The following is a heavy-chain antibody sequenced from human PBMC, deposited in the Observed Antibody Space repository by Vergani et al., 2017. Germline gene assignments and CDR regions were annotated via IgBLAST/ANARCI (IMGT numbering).Heavy chain of an antibody. V-gene: IGHV3-23*01. CDR1: GFTFSSYA. J-gene: IGHJ3*02. CDR3: TTDNQQSSLGHCSVTNCYGGVFDI. D-gene: IGHD2-15*01. Sequence: EVQLLESGGNLIQPGGSLRLSCGASGFTFSSYAMTWVRLAPGKGLQWVSAISGSGGNTFYTDSVKGRFTISRDNSKDTLYLQMNSLKTEDTAVYYCTTDNQQSSLGHCSVTNCYGGVFDIWGQGTVVTVSS. CDR2: ISGSGGNT.